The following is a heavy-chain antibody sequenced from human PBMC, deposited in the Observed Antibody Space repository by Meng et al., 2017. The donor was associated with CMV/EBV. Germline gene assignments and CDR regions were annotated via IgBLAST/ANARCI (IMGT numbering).Heavy chain of an antibody. D-gene: IGHD3-3*01. J-gene: IGHJ4*02. V-gene: IGHV3-23*01. CDR3: AKGRGGITIFGVVDGLDY. CDR1: GFTFSSYA. Sequence: GESLKISCAASGFTFSSYAMSWVRQAPGKGLEWVSAIGGSGGSTYYADSVKGRFTISRDNSKNTLYLQMNSLRAEDTAVYYCAKGRGGITIFGVVDGLDYWGQGTLVTVSS. CDR2: IGGSGGST.